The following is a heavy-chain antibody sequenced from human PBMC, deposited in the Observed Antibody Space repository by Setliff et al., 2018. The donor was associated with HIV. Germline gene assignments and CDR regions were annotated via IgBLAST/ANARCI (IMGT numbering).Heavy chain of an antibody. CDR2: IIPIFGTA. V-gene: IGHV1-69*13. Sequence: SVKVSCKTSRGTFSSYAVSWVRQGPGQGLEWMGGIIPIFGTAKYAQKFQGRVTITADESTTTAYMELNSLRSEDTAVYYCARDSVARRTLGYYYYMDVWGKGTTVTVSS. CDR1: RGTFSSYA. CDR3: ARDSVARRTLGYYYYMDV. D-gene: IGHD6-6*01. J-gene: IGHJ6*03.